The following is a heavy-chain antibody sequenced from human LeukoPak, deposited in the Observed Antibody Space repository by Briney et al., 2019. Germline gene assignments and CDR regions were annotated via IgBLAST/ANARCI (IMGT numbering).Heavy chain of an antibody. CDR3: AREYCSTTRCYMADY. J-gene: IGHJ4*02. CDR1: GYRFTSYG. CDR2: ISGYNGNT. Sequence: ASVKVSCKASGYRFTSYGISWVRQAPGQGLEWMGWISGYNGNTNYAQKLQGRVTMTTGTSTSTAYTELRSLRSDDTAVYYCAREYCSTTRCYMADYWGQGTLVTVSS. D-gene: IGHD2-2*01. V-gene: IGHV1-18*01.